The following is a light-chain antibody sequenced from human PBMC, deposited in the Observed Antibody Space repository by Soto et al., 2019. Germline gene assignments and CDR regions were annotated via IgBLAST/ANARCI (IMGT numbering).Light chain of an antibody. CDR3: QQRSSWPYT. CDR2: NAS. Sequence: EIVLTQSPATLSLSPGERATLSCGASQSVNSFLAWYQQKPGQAPRLLIYNASNRATGIPARFSGSGSGTDFTLTISSLEPEDFAVYYCQQRSSWPYTFGQGTKLEIK. V-gene: IGKV3-11*01. J-gene: IGKJ2*01. CDR1: QSVNSF.